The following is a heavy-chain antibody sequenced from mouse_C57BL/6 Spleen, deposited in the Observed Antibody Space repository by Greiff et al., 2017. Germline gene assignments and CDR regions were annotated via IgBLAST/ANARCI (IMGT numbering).Heavy chain of an antibody. J-gene: IGHJ4*01. CDR3: AGIYYYGSRAMDY. V-gene: IGHV14-2*01. CDR1: GFNINDYY. CDR2: IDPEDGET. D-gene: IGHD1-1*01. Sequence: VQLQQSGAELVKPGASVKLSCTASGFNINDYYMHWVKQRTEPGLEWIGRIDPEDGETKYAPQFQGKATITADTSSNTAYLQLSSLTSENTAVYYCAGIYYYGSRAMDYWGQGTSVTVAS.